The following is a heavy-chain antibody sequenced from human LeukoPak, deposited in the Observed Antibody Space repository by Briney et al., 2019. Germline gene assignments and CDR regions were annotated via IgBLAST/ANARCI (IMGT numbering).Heavy chain of an antibody. CDR2: INPSSGKT. CDR3: AREDVWGSYRFTKDPVGPSFDY. CDR1: GSTFNRVD. Sequence: GASVKVSCKASGSTFNRVDINWVRQAAGQGLEWMGWINPSSGKTGYAQKFQGRVTITRNTSINTVYMDLSSLTSEDTAVYYCAREDVWGSYRFTKDPVGPSFDYWGQGTLVTVSS. D-gene: IGHD3-16*02. V-gene: IGHV1-8*03. J-gene: IGHJ4*02.